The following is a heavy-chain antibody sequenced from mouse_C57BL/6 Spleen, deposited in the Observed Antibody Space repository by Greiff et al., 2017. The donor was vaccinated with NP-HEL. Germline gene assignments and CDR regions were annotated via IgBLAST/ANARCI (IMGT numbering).Heavy chain of an antibody. Sequence: VQLQQPGAELVKPGASVKLSCKASGYTFTSYWMQWVKQRPGQGLEWIGEIDPSDSYTNYNQKFKGKATLTVDTSSSTAYMQLSSLTSEDSAVYYCARSSSGSWFAYWGQGTLVTVSA. CDR2: IDPSDSYT. D-gene: IGHD3-2*02. V-gene: IGHV1-50*01. CDR1: GYTFTSYW. CDR3: ARSSSGSWFAY. J-gene: IGHJ3*01.